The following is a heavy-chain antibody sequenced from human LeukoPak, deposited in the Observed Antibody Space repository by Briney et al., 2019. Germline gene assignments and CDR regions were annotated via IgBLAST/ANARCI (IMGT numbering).Heavy chain of an antibody. CDR2: IDFSGGT. CDR3: ARQVQYILRWFGGVGTHFDN. Sequence: PSETLSLTCAVSGGSISNISSYWAWIRQAPGKGLDWIGKIDFSGGTYYNPSLMNRITIFEDTSKTYFSLRLNSVTAAATAVYYCARQVQYILRWFGGVGTHFDNWGQGILVTVSS. D-gene: IGHD3-10*01. CDR1: GGSISNISSY. J-gene: IGHJ4*02. V-gene: IGHV4-39*01.